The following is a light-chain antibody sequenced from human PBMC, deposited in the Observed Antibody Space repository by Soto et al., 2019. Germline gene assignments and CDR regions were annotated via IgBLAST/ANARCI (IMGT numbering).Light chain of an antibody. Sequence: TVLPQSPGTRSLSPGATATLSCRASQRVSANYLAWYQHKPGQAPRLLIYDASTRATGTPDRFSGSGSGTEFTLTISSLQSEDFAVYYCQQYNNWPVFGQGTKVDI. CDR1: QRVSAN. CDR3: QQYNNWPV. J-gene: IGKJ1*01. CDR2: DAS. V-gene: IGKV3D-15*01.